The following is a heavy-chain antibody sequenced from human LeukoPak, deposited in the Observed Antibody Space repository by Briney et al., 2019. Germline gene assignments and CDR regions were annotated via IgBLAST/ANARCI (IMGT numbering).Heavy chain of an antibody. D-gene: IGHD1-26*01. CDR1: GFSFSSYA. J-gene: IGHJ4*02. CDR3: AKGREAYSGSYTPFDS. CDR2: ISGSGSST. Sequence: GGSLRLSCAASGFSFSSYAMTWVRQAPGKGLECVSTISGSGSSTYYTDSVKGRFTISRDSSKNTLYLQMNSLRAEDTAVYYCAKGREAYSGSYTPFDSWGRGILVTVSS. V-gene: IGHV3-23*01.